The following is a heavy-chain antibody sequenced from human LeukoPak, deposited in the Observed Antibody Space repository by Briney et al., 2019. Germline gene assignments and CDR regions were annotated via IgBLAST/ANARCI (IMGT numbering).Heavy chain of an antibody. J-gene: IGHJ4*02. CDR2: IYYSGST. CDR1: GASINNYY. V-gene: IGHV4-59*01. Sequence: KPSEPLSLTCTASGASINNYYWSWIRQPPGKGLGWIGYIYYSGSTNYNPSLKSRVTLSVDTSKNQFSLRLTSVTAADTAVYFCARGSPTPDYWGQGTLVTVSS. D-gene: IGHD1-26*01. CDR3: ARGSPTPDY.